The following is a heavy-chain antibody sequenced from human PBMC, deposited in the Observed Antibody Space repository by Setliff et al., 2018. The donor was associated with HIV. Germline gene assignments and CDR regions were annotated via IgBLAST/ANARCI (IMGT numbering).Heavy chain of an antibody. V-gene: IGHV1-3*04. CDR1: GYTFTTCS. CDR3: ARERPNSLYFDF. D-gene: IGHD1-1*01. CDR2: IHTGTGDT. Sequence: ASVKVSCKASGYTFTTCSIHWVRQAPGQRPEWMGWIHTGTGDTKYSQKFQGRVTITRDTSASTAYMDLNSLRSEDTAVYYCARERPNSLYFDFWGQGTRVTVSS. J-gene: IGHJ4*02.